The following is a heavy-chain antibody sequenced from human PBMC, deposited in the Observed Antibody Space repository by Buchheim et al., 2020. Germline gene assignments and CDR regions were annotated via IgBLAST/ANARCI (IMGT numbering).Heavy chain of an antibody. V-gene: IGHV3-30*18. D-gene: IGHD6-19*01. J-gene: IGHJ4*02. CDR3: ANEAVAGPHDY. Sequence: QVQLVESGGGVVQPGRSLRLSCAASGFTFSSYGMHWVRQAPGKGLEWVAVISYDGSNKYYADSVKGRFTISRDNSKKTLYLQMNSLRAEDTAVYYCANEAVAGPHDYWGQGTL. CDR1: GFTFSSYG. CDR2: ISYDGSNK.